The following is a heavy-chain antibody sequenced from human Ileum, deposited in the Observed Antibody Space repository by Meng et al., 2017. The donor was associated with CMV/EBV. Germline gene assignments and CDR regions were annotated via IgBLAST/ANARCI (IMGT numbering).Heavy chain of an antibody. D-gene: IGHD2-2*01. Sequence: SVKVSCKASGGTFSSYAISWVRQAPGQGLEWMGGIIPILGIANYAQKFQGRVTITADKSTSTAYMELSSLRSEDTAVYYCARDEGYCSSTSCYSPYYYGMDVWGQGTTVTVSS. V-gene: IGHV1-69*10. CDR1: GGTFSSYA. CDR2: IIPILGIA. J-gene: IGHJ6*02. CDR3: ARDEGYCSSTSCYSPYYYGMDV.